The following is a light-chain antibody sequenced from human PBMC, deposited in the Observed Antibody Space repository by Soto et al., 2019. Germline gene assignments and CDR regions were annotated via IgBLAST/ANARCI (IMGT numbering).Light chain of an antibody. Sequence: EIVMTQSPATLSVSPGERATLSCRASQSIGSYLAWYQQKPGQAPXLLIYDASNRATGIPDRFSGSGSGTEFTLTISRLEPEDFAVYYCQQYGSSLSFGQGTKVDIK. V-gene: IGKV3-20*01. CDR2: DAS. CDR3: QQYGSSLS. J-gene: IGKJ1*01. CDR1: QSIGSY.